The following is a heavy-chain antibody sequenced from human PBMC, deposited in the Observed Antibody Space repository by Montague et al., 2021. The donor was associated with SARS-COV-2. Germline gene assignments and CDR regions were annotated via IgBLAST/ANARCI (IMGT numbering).Heavy chain of an antibody. D-gene: IGHD6-19*01. CDR2: IFYTGAT. J-gene: IGHJ3*01. CDR3: ATLGALAGNSFDF. CDR1: SGSVYGHY. V-gene: IGHV4-59*02. Sequence: SETLSLTCTVSSGSVYGHYLAWIRQPPGKGLECIAYIFYTGATYYNPSLGSRVSISVDTSKNQDALKVKSVTAADSAFYYCATLGALAGNSFDFWGQGTFVTVSS.